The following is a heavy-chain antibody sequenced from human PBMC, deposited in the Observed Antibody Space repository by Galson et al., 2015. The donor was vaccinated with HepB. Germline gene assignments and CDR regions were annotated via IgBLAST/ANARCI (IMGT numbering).Heavy chain of an antibody. CDR3: TRIYDKEYFDY. D-gene: IGHD5-12*01. J-gene: IGHJ4*02. CDR2: IRSTANNYAT. V-gene: IGHV3-73*01. Sequence: SLRLSCAASGLSFSRSAIHWVRQASGKGLEWVGRIRSTANNYATIYAASVEGRFTISGDDSQNTAYLHMNSLISEDTAVYYCTRIYDKEYFDYWGQGTLVLVSS. CDR1: GLSFSRSA.